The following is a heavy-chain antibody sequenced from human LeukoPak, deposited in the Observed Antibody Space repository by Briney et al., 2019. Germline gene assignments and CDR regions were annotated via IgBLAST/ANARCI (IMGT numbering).Heavy chain of an antibody. CDR3: ARGGEDIVVVVAAGLFDP. D-gene: IGHD2-15*01. CDR2: ISSSSSYI. CDR1: GFTFSSYS. V-gene: IGHV3-21*01. J-gene: IGHJ5*02. Sequence: PGGSLRLSCAASGFTFSSYSMNWVRQAPGKGLEWVSSISSSSSYIYYADSVKGRFTISRDNAKNSLYLQMDSLRAEDTAVYYCARGGEDIVVVVAAGLFDPWGQGTLVTVSS.